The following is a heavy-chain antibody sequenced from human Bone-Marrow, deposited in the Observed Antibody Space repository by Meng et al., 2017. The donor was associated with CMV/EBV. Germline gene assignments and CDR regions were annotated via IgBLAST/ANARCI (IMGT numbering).Heavy chain of an antibody. D-gene: IGHD5-12*01. CDR2: IYPGNSDT. V-gene: IGHV5-51*01. CDR1: GYTFSNYW. Sequence: KVSCKGSGYTFSNYWIAWVRQMPGKGLECMGIIYPGNSDTTYSPSFQGHVTISADKSISTAYLQWSSLKASDTAMYYCARRGRRYSGYDPFAFDIWGQGTMVTVSS. J-gene: IGHJ3*02. CDR3: ARRGRRYSGYDPFAFDI.